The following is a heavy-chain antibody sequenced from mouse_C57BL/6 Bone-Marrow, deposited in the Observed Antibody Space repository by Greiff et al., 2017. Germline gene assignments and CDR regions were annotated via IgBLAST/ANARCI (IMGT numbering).Heavy chain of an antibody. V-gene: IGHV2-5*01. J-gene: IGHJ4*01. CDR2: LWRGGST. CDR3: AKFDGYPYAMDD. Sequence: VQLQESGPGLVQPSQSLSITCTVSGFSLTSYGVHWVRQSPGKGLEWLGVLWRGGSTDSNAAFMSRLSIPKVNSNRQVLFKMNSLQADDSAIYYWAKFDGYPYAMDDWGQGTSVTVSS. CDR1: GFSLTSYG. D-gene: IGHD2-3*01.